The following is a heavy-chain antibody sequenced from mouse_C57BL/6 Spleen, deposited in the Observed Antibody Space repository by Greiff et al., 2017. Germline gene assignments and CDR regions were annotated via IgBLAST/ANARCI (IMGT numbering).Heavy chain of an antibody. Sequence: EVKLVESEGGLVQPGSSMKLSCTASGFTFSDYYMAWVRQVPEKGLEWVANINYDGSSTYYLDSLKSRFIISRDNATNILYLQMSSLKSEDTATYYCAKIYYDYGYYAMDYWGQGTSVTVSS. CDR1: GFTFSDYY. CDR2: INYDGSST. J-gene: IGHJ4*01. D-gene: IGHD2-4*01. V-gene: IGHV5-16*01. CDR3: AKIYYDYGYYAMDY.